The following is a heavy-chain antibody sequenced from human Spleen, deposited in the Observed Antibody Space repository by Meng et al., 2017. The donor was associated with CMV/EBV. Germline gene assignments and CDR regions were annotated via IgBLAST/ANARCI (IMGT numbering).Heavy chain of an antibody. Sequence: GESLKISCAASGFTFSSYWMHWVRQAPGKGLVWVSRINSDGSSTSYADSVKVRFTISRDNAKNTLYLQMNSRRAEDTAVYYCARDWVDFWSGYYTGSNYYYGMDVWGQGTTVTVSS. D-gene: IGHD3-3*01. CDR3: ARDWVDFWSGYYTGSNYYYGMDV. CDR2: INSDGSST. CDR1: GFTFSSYW. V-gene: IGHV3-74*01. J-gene: IGHJ6*02.